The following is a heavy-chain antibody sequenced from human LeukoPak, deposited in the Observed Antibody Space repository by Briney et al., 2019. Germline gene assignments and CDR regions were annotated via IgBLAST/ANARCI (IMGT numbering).Heavy chain of an antibody. D-gene: IGHD6-13*01. Sequence: SETLSLTCTVSGGSISSYYWSWIRQPPGKGLEWIGYIYYSGSTNYNPSLKSRVTISVDTSKNQFCLEVSSVTAADTAVYYCARVGAAARSFDYWGQGTQVTVSS. V-gene: IGHV4-59*01. CDR1: GGSISSYY. CDR2: IYYSGST. CDR3: ARVGAAARSFDY. J-gene: IGHJ4*02.